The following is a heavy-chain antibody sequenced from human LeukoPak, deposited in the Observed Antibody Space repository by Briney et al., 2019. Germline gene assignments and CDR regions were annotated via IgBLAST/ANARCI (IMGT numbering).Heavy chain of an antibody. CDR2: IYYSGST. CDR3: ARAKQWLDDSGFDY. D-gene: IGHD6-19*01. CDR1: GGSISSGGYY. Sequence: SQTLSLTCAVPGGSISSGGYYWSWIRQPPGKGLEWIGYIYYSGSTNYNPSLKSRVTISVDTSKNQFSLKLSSVTAADTAVYYCARAKQWLDDSGFDYWGQGTLVTVSS. J-gene: IGHJ4*02. V-gene: IGHV4-61*08.